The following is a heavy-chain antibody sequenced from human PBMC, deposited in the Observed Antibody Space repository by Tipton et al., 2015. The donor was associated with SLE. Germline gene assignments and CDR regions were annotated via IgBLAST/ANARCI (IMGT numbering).Heavy chain of an antibody. V-gene: IGHV4-38-2*01. Sequence: TLSLTCVVSGYPITSGYYWTWIRPPPGKGLEWIGTIYHSGNTYYNPSLKSRVTISVDTSKNQFSLKLSSVTAADTALYYCARHTWNFISHYYIGMDVWGQGTTVTVSS. CDR3: ARHTWNFISHYYIGMDV. D-gene: IGHD1-7*01. J-gene: IGHJ6*02. CDR1: GYPITSGYY. CDR2: IYHSGNT.